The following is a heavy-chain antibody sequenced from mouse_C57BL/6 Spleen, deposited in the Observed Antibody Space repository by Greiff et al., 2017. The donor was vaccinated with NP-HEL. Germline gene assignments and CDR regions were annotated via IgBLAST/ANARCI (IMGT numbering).Heavy chain of an antibody. CDR3: ARHGYYDGFAY. CDR1: GFTFSSYG. V-gene: IGHV5-6*01. D-gene: IGHD1-1*01. J-gene: IGHJ3*01. CDR2: ISSGGSYT. Sequence: EVMLVESGGDLVKPGGSLKLSCAASGFTFSSYGMSWVRQTPDKRLEWVATISSGGSYTYYPDSVKGRFTISRDNAKNTLYLQMSSLKSEDTAMYYCARHGYYDGFAYWGQGTLVTVSA.